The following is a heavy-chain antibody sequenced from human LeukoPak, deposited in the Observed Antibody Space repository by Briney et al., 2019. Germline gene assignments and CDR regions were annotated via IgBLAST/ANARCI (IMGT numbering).Heavy chain of an antibody. CDR3: ARRGILWFGEVSSYYYGMDV. CDR2: INPNSGGT. D-gene: IGHD3-10*01. CDR1: GYTFTGYY. Sequence: ASVKVSCKASGYTFTGYYMHWVRQAPGQGLEWMGWINPNSGGTNYAQKFQGRVTMTRDTSISTAYMELSRLRSDDTAVYYCARRGILWFGEVSSYYYGMDVWGQGTTVTVSS. J-gene: IGHJ6*02. V-gene: IGHV1-2*02.